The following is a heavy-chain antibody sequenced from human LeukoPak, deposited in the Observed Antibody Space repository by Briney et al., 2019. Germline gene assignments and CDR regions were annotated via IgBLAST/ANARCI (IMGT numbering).Heavy chain of an antibody. CDR2: ITWNSGSI. V-gene: IGHV3-9*03. D-gene: IGHD6-19*01. J-gene: IGHJ4*02. Sequence: LRLSCATSGFTFDNYAMHWVRQAPGKGLEWVSGITWNSGSIAYADSVKGRFTISRDNAKNSLYLQMNSLTADDVAFYYCTRSTGWYNYFDYWGQGALVTVSS. CDR3: TRSTGWYNYFDY. CDR1: GFTFDNYA.